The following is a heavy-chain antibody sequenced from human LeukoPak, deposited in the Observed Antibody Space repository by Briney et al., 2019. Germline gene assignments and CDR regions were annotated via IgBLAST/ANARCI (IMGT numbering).Heavy chain of an antibody. V-gene: IGHV3-30*18. D-gene: IGHD2-2*01. CDR1: GFTFSSYS. CDR3: AKGSYQLRGDY. CDR2: ISYDGSNK. J-gene: IGHJ4*02. Sequence: PGRSLRLSCAASGFTFSSYSMHWVRQAPGKGLEWVAVISYDGSNKYYADSVKGRFTISRDNSKNTLYLQMNSLRAEDTAVYYCAKGSYQLRGDYWGQGTLVTVSS.